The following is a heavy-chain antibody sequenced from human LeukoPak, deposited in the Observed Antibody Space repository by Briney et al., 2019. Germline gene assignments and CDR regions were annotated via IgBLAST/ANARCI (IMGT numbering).Heavy chain of an antibody. CDR1: GYTFTSYA. D-gene: IGHD3-9*01. CDR3: AGGAPTGYYYYYGTDV. Sequence: GASVKVSCKASGYTFTSYAMHWVRQAPGQRLEWMGWINAGNGNTKYSQKFQGRVTITRDTSASTAYMELSSLRSEDTAVYYCAGGAPTGYYYYYGTDVWGKGTTVTVSS. V-gene: IGHV1-3*01. J-gene: IGHJ6*04. CDR2: INAGNGNT.